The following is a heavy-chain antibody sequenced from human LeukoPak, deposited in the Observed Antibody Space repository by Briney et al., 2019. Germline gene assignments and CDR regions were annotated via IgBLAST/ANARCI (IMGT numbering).Heavy chain of an antibody. CDR2: IKQDGSEK. CDR1: GFTFSSYW. D-gene: IGHD4-17*01. CDR3: ARDRNTCGVDY. Sequence: GGSLRLSCAASGFTFSSYWMNWVRQAPGKGLEWVANIKQDGSEKYYVDSVKGRFAISRDNAKNSLYLQMNSLRAEDTAVYYCARDRNTCGVDYWGQGTLVTVSS. J-gene: IGHJ4*02. V-gene: IGHV3-7*01.